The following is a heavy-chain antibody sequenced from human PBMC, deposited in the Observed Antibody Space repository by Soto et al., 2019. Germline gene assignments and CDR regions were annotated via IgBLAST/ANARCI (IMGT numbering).Heavy chain of an antibody. CDR3: ARGPGGGWFDY. CDR2: IYYSGST. Sequence: SETLSLTCTVSGGSIISGGYYWSWIRQHPGKGLEWIGYIYYSGSTYYNPSLKSRVTISVDTSKNQFSLKLSSVTAADTAVYYCARGPGGGWFDYWGQGTLVTVPQ. D-gene: IGHD6-19*01. V-gene: IGHV4-31*03. CDR1: GGSIISGGYY. J-gene: IGHJ4*02.